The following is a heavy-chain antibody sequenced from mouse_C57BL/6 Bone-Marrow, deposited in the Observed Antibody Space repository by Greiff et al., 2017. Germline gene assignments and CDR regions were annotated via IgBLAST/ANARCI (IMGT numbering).Heavy chain of an antibody. Sequence: EVQGVESGGGLVQPGESLKLSCESNEYEFPSHDMSWVRKTPEKRLELVAAINSDGGSTYYPDTMERRFIISRDNTKKTLYLQMSSLRSEDTALYYCARHDYGSRGDWYFDVWGTGTTVTVSS. CDR2: INSDGGST. V-gene: IGHV5-2*01. CDR3: ARHDYGSRGDWYFDV. D-gene: IGHD1-1*01. J-gene: IGHJ1*03. CDR1: EYEFPSHD.